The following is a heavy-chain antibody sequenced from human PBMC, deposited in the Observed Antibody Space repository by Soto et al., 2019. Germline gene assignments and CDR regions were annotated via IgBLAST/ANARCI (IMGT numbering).Heavy chain of an antibody. Sequence: GGSLRLSCAASGFTFSNAWMSWVRQAPGKGLEWIGRIKSKTDGGTTDYAAPVKGRFTISRDDSKNTLYLQMNSLKTEDTAVYYCTTVRRAEYCSSTSCYYYYYMDVWGKGTTVTVSS. CDR3: TTVRRAEYCSSTSCYYYYYMDV. V-gene: IGHV3-15*01. CDR1: GFTFSNAW. D-gene: IGHD2-2*01. CDR2: IKSKTDGGTT. J-gene: IGHJ6*03.